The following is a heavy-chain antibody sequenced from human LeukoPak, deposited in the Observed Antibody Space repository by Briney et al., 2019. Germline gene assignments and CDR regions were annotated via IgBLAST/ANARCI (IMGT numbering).Heavy chain of an antibody. CDR1: GFTFSSYA. Sequence: GGSLRLSCAASGFTFSSYAMHWVRQAPGKGLEWVAVISYDGSNKYYADSVKGRFTISRDNSKNTLYLQMNSLRAEDTAVYYCARDRGRIAARYYYYMDVWGKGTTVTVSS. CDR3: ARDRGRIAARYYYYMDV. J-gene: IGHJ6*03. D-gene: IGHD6-6*01. CDR2: ISYDGSNK. V-gene: IGHV3-30*04.